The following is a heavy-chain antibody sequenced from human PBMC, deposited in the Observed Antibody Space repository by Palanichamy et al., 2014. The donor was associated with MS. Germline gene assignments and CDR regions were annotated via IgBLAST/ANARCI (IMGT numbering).Heavy chain of an antibody. CDR1: GYTFSSYG. CDR3: ARDIDPVPGDYYYGLDV. V-gene: IGHV1-18*04. D-gene: IGHD3-10*01. J-gene: IGHJ6*02. Sequence: QVQLVQSGAEVKEPGASVRVSCKASGYTFSSYGISWARQAPGQGLEWMGWISTYNGNTKYAQKFQDRVTMTTDTSTTTAHMDLRSLRSDDSAVYFCARDIDPVPGDYYYGLDVWGQGTTVTVSS. CDR2: ISTYNGNT.